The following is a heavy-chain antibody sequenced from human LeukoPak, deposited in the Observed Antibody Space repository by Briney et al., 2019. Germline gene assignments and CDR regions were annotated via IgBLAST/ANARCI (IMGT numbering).Heavy chain of an antibody. J-gene: IGHJ4*02. D-gene: IGHD3-22*01. Sequence: SETLSLTCAVYGGSFSGYYWSWIRQPPGKGLEWIGEINHSGSTNYNPSLKSRVTISVDTSKNQFSLKLSSVTAADTAVYYCATYYDRAGSYYFDYWGQETLVTVSS. CDR1: GGSFSGYY. CDR3: ATYYDRAGSYYFDY. V-gene: IGHV4-34*01. CDR2: INHSGST.